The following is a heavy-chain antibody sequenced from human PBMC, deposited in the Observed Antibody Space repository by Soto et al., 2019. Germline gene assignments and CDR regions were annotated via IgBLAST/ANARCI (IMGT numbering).Heavy chain of an antibody. J-gene: IGHJ6*02. V-gene: IGHV3-49*04. Sequence: EVQLVESGGGVVESGRSLRLSCTFSGFTSSDHALTWVRQAPGKGLEWVAFTTSQSYGGTTEYAASVKGRFSISRDDSNNIAYLQMNSLQTADTAIYYCARDGDYYGMDVWGQGTTVTVSS. CDR3: ARDGDYYGMDV. CDR2: TTSQSYGGTT. CDR1: GFTSSDHA. D-gene: IGHD3-3*01.